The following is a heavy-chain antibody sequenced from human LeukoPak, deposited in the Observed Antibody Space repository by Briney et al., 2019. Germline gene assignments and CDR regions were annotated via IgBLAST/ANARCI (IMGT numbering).Heavy chain of an antibody. CDR2: IYHSGST. D-gene: IGHD1-26*01. V-gene: IGHV4-38-2*02. Sequence: SETLSLTCSVSGYSISSGYYWGWIRQPPGKGLEWLGTIYHSGSTYYNPSLKSRVTISVDKSKNQFSLKLSSVTAADTAVYYCARYIVSYPHDAFDIWGQGTMVTVSS. CDR1: GYSISSGYY. CDR3: ARYIVSYPHDAFDI. J-gene: IGHJ3*02.